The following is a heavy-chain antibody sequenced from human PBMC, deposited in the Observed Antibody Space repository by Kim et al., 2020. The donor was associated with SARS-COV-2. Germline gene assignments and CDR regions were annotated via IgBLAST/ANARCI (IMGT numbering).Heavy chain of an antibody. CDR1: GGSISSSSYY. CDR2: IYYSGST. CDR3: ARRSYYYDSSGYAFDI. V-gene: IGHV4-39*01. D-gene: IGHD3-22*01. Sequence: SETLSLTCTVSGGSISSSSYYWGWIRQPPGKGLEWIGSIYYSGSTYYNPSLKSRVTISVDTSKNQFSLKLSSVTAADTAVYYCARRSYYYDSSGYAFDIWGQGTMVTVSS. J-gene: IGHJ3*02.